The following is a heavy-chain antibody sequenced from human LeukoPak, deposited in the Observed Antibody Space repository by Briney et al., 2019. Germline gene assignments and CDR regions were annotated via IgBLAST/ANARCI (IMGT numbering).Heavy chain of an antibody. CDR3: ARDLGLTISDNWFDP. J-gene: IGHJ5*02. CDR2: IFHTGSS. CDR1: DYSISSGYL. Sequence: PSETLSLTCTVSDYSISSGYLWTWIRQPPGKGLEWIGSIFHTGSSYYNPSLKSPVAISVDTSKNQFSLELSSVTAADTAVYYCARDLGLTISDNWFDPWGQGTLVTVSS. V-gene: IGHV4-38-2*02. D-gene: IGHD3-3*01.